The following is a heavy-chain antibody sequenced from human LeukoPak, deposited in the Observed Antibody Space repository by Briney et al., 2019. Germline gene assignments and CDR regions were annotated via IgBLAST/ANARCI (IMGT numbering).Heavy chain of an antibody. CDR3: AHRRGGYNWNHGDFDY. D-gene: IGHD1-20*01. V-gene: IGHV2-5*02. CDR1: GFSLPTTGVG. J-gene: IGHJ4*02. CDR2: IYWDDDK. Sequence: SGPTLVNPTPALALTCTFSGFSLPTTGVGVGWIRQSPGKALEWLALIYWDDDKRYSPSLKNRLTITKDTSRNQVVLTMTNVDPVDTATYYCAHRRGGYNWNHGDFDYWGQGTLVTVSS.